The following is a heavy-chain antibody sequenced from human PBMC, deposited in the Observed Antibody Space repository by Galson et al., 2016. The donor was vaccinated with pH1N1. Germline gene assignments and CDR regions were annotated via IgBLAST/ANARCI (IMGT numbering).Heavy chain of an antibody. CDR1: GFTFSSYW. J-gene: IGHJ4*02. CDR3: AKVTGYLYGYVDY. D-gene: IGHD5-18*01. CDR2: IKEDGSEK. Sequence: SLRLSCAASGFTFSSYWMHWVRQAPGKGLEWVANIKEDGSEKYYVDSVKGRFTISRDNAKNSLYLQMNSLRAEDTALYYCAKVTGYLYGYVDYWGQGTLVTVSS. V-gene: IGHV3-7*03.